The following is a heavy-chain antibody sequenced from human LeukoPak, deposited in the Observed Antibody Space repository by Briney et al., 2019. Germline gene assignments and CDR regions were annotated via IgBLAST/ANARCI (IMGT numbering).Heavy chain of an antibody. Sequence: PSETLSLTCVVYGGSFSGYYWSWIRQPPGKGLEWIGEINHSGTTNCNPSLKSRVTISVDTSKNQFSLKLSSVTAADTAVYYCARGIAVAGGDYWGQGTLVTVSS. CDR2: INHSGTT. V-gene: IGHV4-34*01. D-gene: IGHD6-19*01. J-gene: IGHJ4*02. CDR3: ARGIAVAGGDY. CDR1: GGSFSGYY.